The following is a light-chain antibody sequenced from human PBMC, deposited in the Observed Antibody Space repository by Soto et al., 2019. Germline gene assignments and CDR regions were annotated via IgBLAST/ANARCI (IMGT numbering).Light chain of an antibody. V-gene: IGLV2-23*01. CDR1: SSDVGSYNL. J-gene: IGLJ2*01. CDR3: CSYAGSSTLSVV. Sequence: QSVLTQPASVSGSPGQSITISCTGTSSDVGSYNLVSWYQQHPGKAPKLMIYEGSKRPSGVSNRFSGSKSGNTASLTISGLQAEVEADYYCCSYAGSSTLSVVFGGGTKLTVL. CDR2: EGS.